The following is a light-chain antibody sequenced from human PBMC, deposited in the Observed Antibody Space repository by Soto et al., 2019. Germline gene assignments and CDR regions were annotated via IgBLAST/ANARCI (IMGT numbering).Light chain of an antibody. Sequence: DIQMTQSTSSLSASVGDRVTITCRASQSISSYLNWYQQKPGKAPKLLIYAASSLQSGVPSRFSGSGSGTDFTLTISSLEPEDFAVYYCQQRSNWPITFGQGTRLEIK. CDR3: QQRSNWPIT. V-gene: IGKV1-39*01. J-gene: IGKJ5*01. CDR2: AAS. CDR1: QSISSY.